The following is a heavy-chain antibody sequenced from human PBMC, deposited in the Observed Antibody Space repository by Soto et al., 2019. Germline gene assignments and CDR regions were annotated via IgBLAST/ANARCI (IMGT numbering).Heavy chain of an antibody. Sequence: QVQLVQSGAEVKKPGASVKVSCKASGYTFSNYGITWVRQAPGQGLEWMGWISANNGNTNYAQKLQGRVTMTTDTSTSTSYMDLRSLRPDDTAVYYCARGLWGLEPWGQGTLVNVSS. V-gene: IGHV1-18*01. J-gene: IGHJ5*02. D-gene: IGHD3-10*01. CDR3: ARGLWGLEP. CDR1: GYTFSNYG. CDR2: ISANNGNT.